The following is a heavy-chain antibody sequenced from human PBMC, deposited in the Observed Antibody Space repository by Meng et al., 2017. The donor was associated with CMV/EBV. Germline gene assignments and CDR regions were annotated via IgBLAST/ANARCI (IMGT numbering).Heavy chain of an antibody. Sequence: GGSLRLSCVASGFKLNSHTGHWVRQAPGKGLEWLAVVSSDITNQYYADSVKGRFAVSRDDFRKSLYLQLNSLTPEDTAVHYCATSRLQLDAVDLWGQGTLVTVSS. CDR3: ATSRLQLDAVDL. CDR2: VSSDITNQ. V-gene: IGHV3-30*09. CDR1: GFKLNSHT. D-gene: IGHD2-2*01. J-gene: IGHJ3*01.